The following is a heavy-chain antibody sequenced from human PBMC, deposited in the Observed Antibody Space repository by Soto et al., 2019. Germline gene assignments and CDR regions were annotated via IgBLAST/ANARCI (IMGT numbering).Heavy chain of an antibody. D-gene: IGHD3-10*01. CDR2: ISAYNSNT. J-gene: IGHJ5*02. CDR3: ARGVGSGSYYNQYNWFDP. V-gene: IGHV1-18*01. Sequence: QVQLVQSGAEVKKPGASVKVSCKASGYTFTNYGISWVRQAPGQGLEWMGWISAYNSNTNFAQKLQGRVTMTTDTSTSTAYMELRSLRSDDTAVYYCARGVGSGSYYNQYNWFDPWGQGTLVTVSS. CDR1: GYTFTNYG.